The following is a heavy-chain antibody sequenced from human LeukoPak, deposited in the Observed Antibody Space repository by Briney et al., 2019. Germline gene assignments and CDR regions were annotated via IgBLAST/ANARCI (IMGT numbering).Heavy chain of an antibody. Sequence: SGTLSLTCAVSGGSISSSNRWSWVRQPPGKGLEWIGEIYHSGSTNYNPSLKSRVTISVDKSKNQFSLKLSSVTAADTAVYYCARGGYSGSPTTDYWGQGTLVTVSS. CDR3: ARGGYSGSPTTDY. D-gene: IGHD1-26*01. J-gene: IGHJ4*02. CDR2: IYHSGST. CDR1: GGSISSSNR. V-gene: IGHV4-4*02.